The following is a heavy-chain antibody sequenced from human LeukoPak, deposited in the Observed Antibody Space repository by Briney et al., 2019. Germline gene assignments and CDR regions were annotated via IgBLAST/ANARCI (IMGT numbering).Heavy chain of an antibody. Sequence: SETLSLTCTVSGGSITNSRYYWAWIRQPPGKGLEWIGYIYFSGNTNYNPSFKSRVTISVDTSRNHFSLKLSSVTAADTAVYYCARQPSNTAAFDIWGQGTMVTVSS. CDR3: ARQPSNTAAFDI. J-gene: IGHJ3*02. D-gene: IGHD5-18*01. V-gene: IGHV4-61*05. CDR1: GGSITNSRYY. CDR2: IYFSGNT.